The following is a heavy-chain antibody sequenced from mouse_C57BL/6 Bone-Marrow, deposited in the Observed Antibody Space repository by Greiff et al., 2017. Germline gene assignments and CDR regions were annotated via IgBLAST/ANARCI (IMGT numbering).Heavy chain of an antibody. CDR2: ILPGSGST. D-gene: IGHD2-3*01. J-gene: IGHJ2*01. Sequence: QVQLQQSGAELMKPGASVKLSCKAAGYTFTGYWIEWVKQRPGHGLEWIGEILPGSGSTNNNEKFKGKATFTADTSSNPAYMQLSSLTTEDSAIYYCARIRDGYYPRCDYWGQGTTLTVSS. CDR3: ARIRDGYYPRCDY. V-gene: IGHV1-9*01. CDR1: GYTFTGYW.